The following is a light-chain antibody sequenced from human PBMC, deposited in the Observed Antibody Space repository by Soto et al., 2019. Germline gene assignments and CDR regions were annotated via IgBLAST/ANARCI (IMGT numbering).Light chain of an antibody. CDR1: QSLLYIDGYNY. CDR3: MQARQTPFT. Sequence: DIVMTQSPLSLPVTPGEPASISCTSSQSLLYIDGYNYLDWYLQKPRQPPKLLIYSASNRASGVPARFSGSGSGTDFTLKISRVEAEDVGVYFCMQARQTPFTFGPGTKVDIK. V-gene: IGKV2-28*01. J-gene: IGKJ3*01. CDR2: SAS.